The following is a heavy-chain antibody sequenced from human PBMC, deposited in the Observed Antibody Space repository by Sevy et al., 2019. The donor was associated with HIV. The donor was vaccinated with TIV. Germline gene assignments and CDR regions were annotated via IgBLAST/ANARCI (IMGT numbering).Heavy chain of an antibody. V-gene: IGHV3-21*01. D-gene: IGHD6-6*01. CDR3: ARLEYVSTSGGFDI. Sequence: GGSLRLSCAASGFTFSSHSMNWVRQAPGKGLEWVSSISSSSSYIYYADSVKGRFTISRDNAKNSLYLQMNSLRAEDTAVYYCARLEYVSTSGGFDIWGQGTMVTVSS. CDR2: ISSSSSYI. CDR1: GFTFSSHS. J-gene: IGHJ3*02.